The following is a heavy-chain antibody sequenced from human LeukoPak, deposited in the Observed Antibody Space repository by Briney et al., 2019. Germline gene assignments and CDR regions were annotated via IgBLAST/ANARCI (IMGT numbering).Heavy chain of an antibody. CDR2: INPNSGGT. J-gene: IGHJ5*02. D-gene: IGHD2-21*02. V-gene: IGHV1-2*04. Sequence: ASVKVSCKASGYSFTSNDINWVRQAPGQGLEWMGWINPNSGGTNYAQKFQGWVTMTRDTSISTAYMELSRLRSDDTAVYYCARDGYCGGDCYSKLYNWFDPWGQGTLVTVSS. CDR1: GYSFTSND. CDR3: ARDGYCGGDCYSKLYNWFDP.